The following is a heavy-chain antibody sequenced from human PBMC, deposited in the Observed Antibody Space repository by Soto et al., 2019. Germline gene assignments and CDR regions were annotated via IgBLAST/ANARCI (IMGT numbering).Heavy chain of an antibody. D-gene: IGHD6-19*01. CDR3: AKHRGFVAGPFDS. J-gene: IGHJ4*02. V-gene: IGHV3-23*01. CDR1: GITFTNYA. CDR2: ISGNVGSTT. Sequence: EVQLLESGGGLAQPGGSLRLSCAVSGITFTNYAMCWVRQAPGKGLEWVSGISGNVGSTTHYADSVKGRFTISRDNSMKILFLQMNSLRAEDTAVYYCAKHRGFVAGPFDSWGQGTLVIVSS.